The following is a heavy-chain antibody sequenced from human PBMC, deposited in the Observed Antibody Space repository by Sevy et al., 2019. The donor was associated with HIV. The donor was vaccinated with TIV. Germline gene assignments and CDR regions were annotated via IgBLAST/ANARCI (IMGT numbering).Heavy chain of an antibody. CDR3: ARDDGNYYFHY. CDR1: GFTFSKYW. D-gene: IGHD1-7*01. J-gene: IGHJ4*02. V-gene: IGHV3-7*01. CDR2: IKQDAGQK. Sequence: GGSLRLSCAASGFTFSKYWMGWVRQAPGKGLEWVANIKQDAGQKYYLDSVMGRFTISRDNAKNSLYLQMNSLRAEDTAVYFCARDDGNYYFHYWGQGTLVTVSS.